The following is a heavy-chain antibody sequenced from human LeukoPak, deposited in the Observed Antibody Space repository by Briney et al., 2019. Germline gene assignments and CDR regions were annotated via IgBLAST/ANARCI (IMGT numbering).Heavy chain of an antibody. Sequence: PGGSLRVSCAASGFTFSSYWMSWVRQAPGKGLEWVANIKQDGTEKYYVDSVKGRFTISRDNAKNSLYLQMNSLRAEDTAVYYCARGSYSLYYMDVWGKGTTVTVSS. V-gene: IGHV3-7*01. J-gene: IGHJ6*03. D-gene: IGHD3-10*01. CDR3: ARGSYSLYYMDV. CDR2: IKQDGTEK. CDR1: GFTFSSYW.